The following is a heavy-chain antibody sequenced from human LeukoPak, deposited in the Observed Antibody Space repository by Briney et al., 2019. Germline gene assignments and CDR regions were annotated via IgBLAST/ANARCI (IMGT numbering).Heavy chain of an antibody. CDR2: IKQDGSEK. D-gene: IGHD6-13*01. CDR3: ARGLLAAAGIDY. J-gene: IGHJ4*02. CDR1: GFTFSSYW. Sequence: PGGSLRLSCEASGFTFSSYWMSWVRQAPGKGLEWVAKIKQDGSEKNYVDSVKGRFTISRDNAKNSLYLQMNSLRAEDTAVYYCARGLLAAAGIDYWGQGALVTVSS. V-gene: IGHV3-7*04.